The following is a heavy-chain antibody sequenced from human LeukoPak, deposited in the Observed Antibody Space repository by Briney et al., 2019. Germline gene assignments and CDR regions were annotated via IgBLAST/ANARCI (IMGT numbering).Heavy chain of an antibody. Sequence: ASVKVSCKTAGYTFTDYYIHGVRQAPGQGLEWMGWINSNSGGTSYAQKFQGRVTLTRDTPTRTAYMELNRLTSDDTAVYYCARTSIAARRADFDYWGQGTVVTVSS. V-gene: IGHV1-2*02. D-gene: IGHD6-6*01. CDR2: INSNSGGT. J-gene: IGHJ4*02. CDR1: GYTFTDYY. CDR3: ARTSIAARRADFDY.